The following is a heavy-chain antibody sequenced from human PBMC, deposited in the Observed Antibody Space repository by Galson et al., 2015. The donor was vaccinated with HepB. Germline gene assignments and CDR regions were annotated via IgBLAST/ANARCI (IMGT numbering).Heavy chain of an antibody. Sequence: SLRLSCAASGFTFSSYSMNWVRQAPGKGLEWVSYISSSSTIYYADSVKGRFTISRDNAKNSLYLQMNSLRDEDTAVYYCARDGGSSWYGVDYYGMDVWGQGTTVTVSS. CDR3: ARDGGSSWYGVDYYGMDV. V-gene: IGHV3-48*02. J-gene: IGHJ6*02. CDR1: GFTFSSYS. CDR2: ISSSSTI. D-gene: IGHD6-13*01.